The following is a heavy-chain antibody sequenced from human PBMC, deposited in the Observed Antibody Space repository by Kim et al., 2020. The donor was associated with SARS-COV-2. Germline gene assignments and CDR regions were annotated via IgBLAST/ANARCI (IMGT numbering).Heavy chain of an antibody. CDR2: IYPGDSDT. D-gene: IGHD5-18*01. CDR1: GYSFTSYW. CDR3: ARRGYSYGYSGPSYYYGMDV. V-gene: IGHV5-51*01. J-gene: IGHJ6*02. Sequence: GESLKISCKGSGYSFTSYWIGWVRQMPGKGLEWMGIIYPGDSDTRYSPSFQGQATISADKSISTAYLQWSSLKASDTAMYYCARRGYSYGYSGPSYYYGMDVWGQGTTVTVSS.